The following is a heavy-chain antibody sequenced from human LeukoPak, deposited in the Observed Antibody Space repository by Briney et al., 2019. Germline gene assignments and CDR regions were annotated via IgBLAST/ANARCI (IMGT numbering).Heavy chain of an antibody. D-gene: IGHD6-19*01. J-gene: IGHJ3*02. Sequence: SETLSLTCTVSGGSISSSSYYWGWIRQPPGKGLEWIGSIYYSGSTYYNPSLKSRVTISVDTSKNQFSLKLSSVTAADTAVYYCATAPGYSSGWYPSEAFDIWGQGTMVTVSS. CDR3: ATAPGYSSGWYPSEAFDI. V-gene: IGHV4-39*01. CDR2: IYYSGST. CDR1: GGSISSSSYY.